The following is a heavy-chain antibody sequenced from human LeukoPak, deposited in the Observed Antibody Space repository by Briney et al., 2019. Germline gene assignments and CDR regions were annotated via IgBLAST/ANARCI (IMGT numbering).Heavy chain of an antibody. J-gene: IGHJ4*02. V-gene: IGHV1-2*04. CDR3: ARVGVSCSGGSCYSDHFDY. CDR1: GYTFTGYY. Sequence: ASVKVSCKASGYTFTGYYMHWVRQAPGQGLEWMGWINPNSGGTNYAQKFQGWVTMTRDTSISTAYMELSRLRSDDTAVYYCARVGVSCSGGSCYSDHFDYWGQGTLVTVSS. D-gene: IGHD2-15*01. CDR2: INPNSGGT.